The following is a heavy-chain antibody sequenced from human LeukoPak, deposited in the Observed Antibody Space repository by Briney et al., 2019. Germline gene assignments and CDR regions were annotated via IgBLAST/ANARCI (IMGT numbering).Heavy chain of an antibody. CDR3: ARLSDPPGLRWSDY. V-gene: IGHV5-51*01. Sequence: GESLKISCKGSGYSFTSYWIAWVRQMPGKGLKWMGIIYPGDSDTRYSPSFQGQVTISADKSISTAYLQWSSLKASDTAMYYCARLSDPPGLRWSDYWGQGTLVTVSS. CDR2: IYPGDSDT. CDR1: GYSFTSYW. J-gene: IGHJ4*02. D-gene: IGHD4-23*01.